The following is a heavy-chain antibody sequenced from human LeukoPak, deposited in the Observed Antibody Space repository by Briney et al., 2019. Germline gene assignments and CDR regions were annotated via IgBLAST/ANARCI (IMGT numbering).Heavy chain of an antibody. D-gene: IGHD3-9*01. J-gene: IGHJ6*02. CDR3: ARAQSYYDILTGYYRSYGMDV. CDR2: INPNSGGT. CDR1: GYTFTGYY. V-gene: IGHV1-2*02. Sequence: WASVKVSCKASGYTFTGYYMHWVRQAPGQGLEWMGCINPNSGGTNYAQKFQGSVTMTRDTSISTAYMELSRLRSDDTAVYYCARAQSYYDILTGYYRSYGMDVWGQGTTVTVSS.